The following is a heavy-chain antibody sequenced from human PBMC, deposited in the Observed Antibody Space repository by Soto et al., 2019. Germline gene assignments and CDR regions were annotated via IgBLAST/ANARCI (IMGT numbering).Heavy chain of an antibody. J-gene: IGHJ5*02. Sequence: SETLSLTCAVYGGSFSGYYWNWIRQPPGKGLEWIGKINHSGSTYNPSLKSRVTISLDTSKNQFSLTLSSVTDADTAVYYCARERGERRIVLDTWGQGTLVTVSS. CDR2: INHSGST. V-gene: IGHV4-34*01. CDR3: ARERGERRIVLDT. CDR1: GGSFSGYY. D-gene: IGHD1-1*01.